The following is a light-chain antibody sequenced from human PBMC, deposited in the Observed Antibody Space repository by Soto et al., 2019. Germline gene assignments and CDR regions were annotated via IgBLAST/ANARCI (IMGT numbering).Light chain of an antibody. Sequence: DIQLTQSPYSLSASVGDRVTITCRASQSISSYLNWYQQKPGKAPKLLIYAASSLQSGVPSRFSGSGSGTDFTLTITSLQPEDFATYYCQQSYSSPPLTFGPGTKVDIK. V-gene: IGKV1-39*01. CDR2: AAS. CDR1: QSISSY. J-gene: IGKJ3*01. CDR3: QQSYSSPPLT.